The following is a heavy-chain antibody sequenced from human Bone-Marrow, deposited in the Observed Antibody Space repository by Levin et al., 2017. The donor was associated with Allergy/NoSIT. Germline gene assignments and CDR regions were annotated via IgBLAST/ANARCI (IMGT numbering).Heavy chain of an antibody. CDR2: IKSKTDGGTT. D-gene: IGHD4-17*01. J-gene: IGHJ4*02. Sequence: GESLKISCAASGFTFSNAWMSWVRQAPGKGLEWVGRIKSKTDGGTTDYAAPVKGRFTISRDDSKNTLYLQMNSLKTEDTAVYYCTTDKGYSGDFNFDYWGQGTLVTVSS. CDR1: GFTFSNAW. CDR3: TTDKGYSGDFNFDY. V-gene: IGHV3-15*01.